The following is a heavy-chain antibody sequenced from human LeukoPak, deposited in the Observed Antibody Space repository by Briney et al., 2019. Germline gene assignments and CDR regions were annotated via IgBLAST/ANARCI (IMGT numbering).Heavy chain of an antibody. CDR1: GCIFGDYW. CDR3: ARSTNGVPFDY. J-gene: IGHJ4*02. V-gene: IGHV3-7*03. Sequence: GGSLRLSCVASGCIFGDYWMSWVRQAPGKGLEWVANIKQDGSEKYYVDSVKGRFTISRDNAKNSLYLQMISLRAEDTAVYYCARSTNGVPFDYWGQGTLVTVSS. CDR2: IKQDGSEK. D-gene: IGHD2-8*01.